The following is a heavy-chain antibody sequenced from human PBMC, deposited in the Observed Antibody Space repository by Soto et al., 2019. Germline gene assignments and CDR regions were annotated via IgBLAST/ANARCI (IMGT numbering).Heavy chain of an antibody. CDR1: GFTFSSYS. D-gene: IGHD6-19*01. Sequence: EVQLVESGGGLVQPGGSLRLSCAASGFTFSSYSMNWVRQAPGKGLEWVSYISSSSSTIYYADSVKGRFTISRDNAKNSLYLQMNSLRAEDTAVYYCARECSSGWNGLNWFDPWGQGTLVTVSS. V-gene: IGHV3-48*01. CDR2: ISSSSSTI. J-gene: IGHJ5*02. CDR3: ARECSSGWNGLNWFDP.